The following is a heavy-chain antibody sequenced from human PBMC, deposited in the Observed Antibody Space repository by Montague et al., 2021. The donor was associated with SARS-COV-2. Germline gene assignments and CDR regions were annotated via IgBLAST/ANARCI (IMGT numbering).Heavy chain of an antibody. J-gene: IGHJ4*02. CDR2: IWYDGSNK. CDR3: ASGDITGTPYFDY. V-gene: IGHV3-33*01. CDR1: GFTFSSYG. D-gene: IGHD1-20*01. Sequence: RSLSLSASGFTFSSYGMHWVRQAPGKGLEWVAVIWYDGSNKYYADSVKGRFAISRDNSKNTLYLQMNSLRAEDTAVYYCASGDITGTPYFDYWGQGTLVTVSS.